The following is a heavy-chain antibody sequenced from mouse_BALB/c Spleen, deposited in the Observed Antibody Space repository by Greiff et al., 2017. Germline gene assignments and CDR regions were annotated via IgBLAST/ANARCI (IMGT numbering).Heavy chain of an antibody. CDR1: GFTFSSYA. V-gene: IGHV5-6-5*01. CDR3: ANYYGSSYDWYFDV. Sequence: EVKLMESGGGLVKPGGSLKLSCAASGFTFSSYAMSWVRQTPEKRLEWVASISSGGSTYYPDSVKGRFTISSDNARNILYLQMSSLRSEDTAMYYCANYYGSSYDWYFDVWGAGTTVTVSS. J-gene: IGHJ1*01. D-gene: IGHD1-1*01. CDR2: ISSGGST.